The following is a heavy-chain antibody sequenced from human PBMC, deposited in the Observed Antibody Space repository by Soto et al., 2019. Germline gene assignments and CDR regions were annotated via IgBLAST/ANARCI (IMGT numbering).Heavy chain of an antibody. J-gene: IGHJ4*02. CDR2: INVGNGNA. V-gene: IGHV1-3*01. Sequence: QVQLVQSGAEVKKPGASVKVSCKTSGYTYTEYPIHWVRQAPGQGLEWMGWINVGNGNAKYSEKFQGRVTMTRDTSASTVYIEPSSLGSEDTAVYYCTSSSERGYWGQGTLVTVSS. CDR1: GYTYTEYP. CDR3: TSSSERGY.